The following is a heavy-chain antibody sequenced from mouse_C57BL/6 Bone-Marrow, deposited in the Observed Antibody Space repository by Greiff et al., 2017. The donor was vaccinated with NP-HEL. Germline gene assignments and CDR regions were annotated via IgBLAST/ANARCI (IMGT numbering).Heavy chain of an antibody. J-gene: IGHJ2*01. D-gene: IGHD2-1*01. CDR1: GYTFTSYG. Sequence: QVQLKESGAELARPGASVKLSCKASGYTFTSYGISWVKQRTGQGLEWIGEIYPRSGNTYYNEKFKGKATLTADKSSSTAYMELRSLTSEDSAVYFCARDGNWRFDYWGQGTTLTVSS. CDR2: IYPRSGNT. V-gene: IGHV1-81*01. CDR3: ARDGNWRFDY.